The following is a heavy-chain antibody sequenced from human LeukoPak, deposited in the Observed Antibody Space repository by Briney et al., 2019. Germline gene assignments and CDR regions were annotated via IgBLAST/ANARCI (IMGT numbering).Heavy chain of an antibody. CDR3: ARGRRDGYNLLDAFDI. CDR2: ISTSSIYI. D-gene: IGHD5-24*01. Sequence: GGSLRLSCSASGFTFNTYSMNWDRQAPGKGLEWVSSISTSSIYIYYADSLKGRFTISRDNAKNSLFLQMNSLRAEDTAVYYCARGRRDGYNLLDAFDIWGQGTVVTVSS. J-gene: IGHJ3*02. V-gene: IGHV3-21*01. CDR1: GFTFNTYS.